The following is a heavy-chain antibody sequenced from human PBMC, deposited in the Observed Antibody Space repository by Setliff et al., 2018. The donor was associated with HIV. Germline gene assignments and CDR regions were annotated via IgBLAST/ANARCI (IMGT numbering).Heavy chain of an antibody. Sequence: PSETLSLTCTVSGGSISSGSYYWNWIRQPAGKGLEWIGRIYTSGSTNYNPSLRRRVTISVDTSKNQFSLKLISVTAADTAVYYCTRKKTGQFGAFNMWGRGTLVTVSS. J-gene: IGHJ3*02. CDR1: GGSISSGSYY. D-gene: IGHD7-27*01. CDR3: TRKKTGQFGAFNM. CDR2: IYTSGST. V-gene: IGHV4-61*02.